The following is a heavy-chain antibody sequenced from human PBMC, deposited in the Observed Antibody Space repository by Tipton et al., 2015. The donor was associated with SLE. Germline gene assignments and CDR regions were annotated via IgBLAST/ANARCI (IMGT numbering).Heavy chain of an antibody. J-gene: IGHJ4*02. Sequence: TLSLTCAVSGYSISSGYYWGWIRQPPGKGLEWIGSIYHSGSTYYNPSLKSRVTISVDTSKNQFSLKLSSVTAVDTAVYYCARQGYCSSTSCSTYYFDYWGQGTLVTVSS. V-gene: IGHV4-38-2*01. D-gene: IGHD2-2*01. CDR3: ARQGYCSSTSCSTYYFDY. CDR1: GYSISSGYY. CDR2: IYHSGST.